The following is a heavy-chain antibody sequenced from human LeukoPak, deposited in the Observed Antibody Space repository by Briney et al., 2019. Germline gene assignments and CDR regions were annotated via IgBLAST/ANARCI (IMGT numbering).Heavy chain of an antibody. CDR2: LYGTGNT. CDR3: ARQRRSGSYYFDY. CDR1: GDSITDYY. D-gene: IGHD1-26*01. Sequence: SETLSLTCTVSGDSITDYYWSWIRQPPGKGLECIGYLYGTGNTIYNPSLKSRVTISGDTSKNQVSLKMTSVTAADTAMYYCARQRRSGSYYFDYWGQGTLVTVSS. J-gene: IGHJ4*02. V-gene: IGHV4-59*08.